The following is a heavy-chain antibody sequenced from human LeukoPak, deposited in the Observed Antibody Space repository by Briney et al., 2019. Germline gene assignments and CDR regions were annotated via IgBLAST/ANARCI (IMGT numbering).Heavy chain of an antibody. J-gene: IGHJ4*02. D-gene: IGHD3-3*01. CDR1: GFTVSSNY. Sequence: GGSLRLSCAASGFTVSSNYMSWVRQAPGKGLEWVSVIYSGGSTYYADSVKGRFTISRDNSKNTLYLQMNSLRAEDTAVYYCARAYDFWSGYFDYWGQGTLVTVSS. CDR2: IYSGGST. V-gene: IGHV3-66*02. CDR3: ARAYDFWSGYFDY.